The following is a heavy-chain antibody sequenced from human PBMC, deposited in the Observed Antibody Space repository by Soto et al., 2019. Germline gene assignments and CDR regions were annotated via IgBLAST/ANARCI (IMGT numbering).Heavy chain of an antibody. D-gene: IGHD3-3*01. V-gene: IGHV1-58*01. CDR1: GFTFTSSA. CDR2: IVVGSGNT. Sequence: QMQLVQSGPEVKKPGTSVKVSCKASGFTFTSSAVQWVRQARGQRLEWIGWIVVGSGNTNYAQKFQERVTITRDMSISTAYMELSSLRSEDTAVYYCAADPRYYDFCSGSRDAFDIWGQGTMVTFSS. J-gene: IGHJ3*02. CDR3: AADPRYYDFCSGSRDAFDI.